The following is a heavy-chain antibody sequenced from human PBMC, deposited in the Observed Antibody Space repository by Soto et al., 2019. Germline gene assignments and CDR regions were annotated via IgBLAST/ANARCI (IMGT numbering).Heavy chain of an antibody. CDR3: ARDRRRLLWFGEFSYYFDY. V-gene: IGHV3-21*01. J-gene: IGHJ4*02. CDR2: ISGSSSYI. Sequence: GGSLRLSCAASGSSFSDYSMNWVRQAPGKGLEWVSSISGSSSYIYYTDSLKGRFTVSRDNSNKSLYLQMNSLRDEDTAVYYCARDRRRLLWFGEFSYYFDYWGQGTLVTVSS. D-gene: IGHD3-10*01. CDR1: GSSFSDYS.